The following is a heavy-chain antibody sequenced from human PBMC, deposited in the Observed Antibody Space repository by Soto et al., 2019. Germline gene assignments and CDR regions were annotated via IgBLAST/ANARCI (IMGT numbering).Heavy chain of an antibody. J-gene: IGHJ6*02. CDR3: ARGDYYYYGLDV. CDR2: ISSSSSTM. CDR1: GFTFSDYS. V-gene: IGHV3-48*02. D-gene: IGHD3-16*01. Sequence: GGSLRLSCAASGFTFSDYSMNLVRQAPGRGLEWLSSISSSSSTMYYADSVKGRFTISRDDAKNSLYLQMNSLRDEDTAVYYCARGDYYYYGLDVWGQGTTVTVSS.